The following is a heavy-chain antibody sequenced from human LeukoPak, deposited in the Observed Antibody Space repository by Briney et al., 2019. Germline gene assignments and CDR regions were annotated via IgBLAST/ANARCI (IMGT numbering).Heavy chain of an antibody. CDR3: AKRAIVAAVKYFDY. D-gene: IGHD6-13*01. CDR1: GFIFSNYA. CDR2: ISSNGGST. Sequence: SGGSLRLSCSASGFIFSNYAMHWVRQAPGKGLEYVSAISSNGGSTYYADSVKGRFTISRDNSKNTLYLQMNSLRAEDTAVYYCAKRAIVAAVKYFDYWGQGTLVTVSS. J-gene: IGHJ4*02. V-gene: IGHV3-64*04.